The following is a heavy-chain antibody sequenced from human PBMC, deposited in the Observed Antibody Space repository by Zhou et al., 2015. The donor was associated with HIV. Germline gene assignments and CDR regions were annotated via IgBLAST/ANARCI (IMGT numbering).Heavy chain of an antibody. CDR3: ARDPSPGIAVAGTHYYYGMDV. Sequence: QVQLVQSGAEVKKPGSSVKVSCKASGDTFSNYAMSWVRQAPGQGLEWMGGIIPTFATTNYAQKFQGRVTITADESTSTAYMELSRLRYEDTAVYYCARDPSPGIAVAGTHYYYGMDVWGQGTTVTVSS. D-gene: IGHD6-19*01. V-gene: IGHV1-69*12. J-gene: IGHJ6*02. CDR2: IIPTFATT. CDR1: GDTFSNYA.